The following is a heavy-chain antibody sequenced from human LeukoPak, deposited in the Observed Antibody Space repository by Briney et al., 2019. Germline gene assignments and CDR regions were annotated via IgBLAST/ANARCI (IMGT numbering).Heavy chain of an antibody. D-gene: IGHD1-26*01. J-gene: IGHJ4*02. CDR3: ARDRSGSV. Sequence: GSLRLSCAASGFIFSSYWMSWVRQAPGKGLEWVANIKQDGSEKYYVDSVKGRLTISRDNAKNSLYLQMNSLRAEDTAVYYCARDRSGSVWGQGTLVIVSS. V-gene: IGHV3-7*01. CDR1: GFIFSSYW. CDR2: IKQDGSEK.